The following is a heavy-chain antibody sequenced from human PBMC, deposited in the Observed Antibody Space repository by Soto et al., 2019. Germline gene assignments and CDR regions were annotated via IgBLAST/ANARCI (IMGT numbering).Heavy chain of an antibody. CDR1: GFAFRNYG. D-gene: IGHD3-22*01. Sequence: GSLRLSCAASGFAFRNYGMNWVRQAPGKGLEWVSYIGIGSSTKYYADSVKGRFTISRDNAKNSLYLQMNSLRAEDTAVYYCARDQLYYNDISGRPLNAFDVWGQGTMVTVSS. V-gene: IGHV3-48*01. CDR3: ARDQLYYNDISGRPLNAFDV. J-gene: IGHJ3*01. CDR2: IGIGSSTK.